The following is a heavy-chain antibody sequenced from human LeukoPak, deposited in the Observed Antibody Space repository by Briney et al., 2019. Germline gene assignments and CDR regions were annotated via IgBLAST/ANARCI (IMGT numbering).Heavy chain of an antibody. CDR3: ARSFGYSYGRIDY. CDR2: INPNSGGT. D-gene: IGHD5-18*01. CDR1: GYTFTGYY. Sequence: ASVKVSCKASGYTFTGYYMHWVRQAPGQGLEWMGWINPNSGGTNYAQKFQGRVTMIRDTSISTAYMELSRLRSDDTAVYYCARSFGYSYGRIDYWGQGTLVTVSS. V-gene: IGHV1-2*02. J-gene: IGHJ4*02.